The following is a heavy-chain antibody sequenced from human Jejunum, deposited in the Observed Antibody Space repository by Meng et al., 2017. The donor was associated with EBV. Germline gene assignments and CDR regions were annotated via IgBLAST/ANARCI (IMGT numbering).Heavy chain of an antibody. CDR3: AKDGVPRNGVWDYFDL. Sequence: EVKMVESGGTFVQPGGSLRVSXETSGFTFDSYAMTWVRQAPGKGLEWVSSIGGPGTDTYYADSVKGRFTISRDNSKNMLSLQMNSLRAEDTATYYCAKDGVPRNGVWDYFDLWGQGTLVTVSS. CDR2: IGGPGTDT. J-gene: IGHJ4*02. D-gene: IGHD1-14*01. V-gene: IGHV3-23*04. CDR1: GFTFDSYA.